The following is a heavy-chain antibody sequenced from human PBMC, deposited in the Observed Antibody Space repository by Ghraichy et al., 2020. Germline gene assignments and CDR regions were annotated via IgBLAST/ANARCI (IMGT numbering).Heavy chain of an antibody. V-gene: IGHV3-49*04. CDR1: GFTFGDHV. CDR2: IRSRSYGRST. CDR3: TRGPTGEDYYDSSGYPIY. J-gene: IGHJ4*02. Sequence: GGSLRLSCAASGFTFGDHVMSWVRQAPGKGLEWVGFIRSRSYGRSTEYVASVKGRFTISGDDSTSSVYLQMNSLKTEDTGIYYCTRGPTGEDYYDSSGYPIYWGQGTLVTVSS. D-gene: IGHD3-22*01.